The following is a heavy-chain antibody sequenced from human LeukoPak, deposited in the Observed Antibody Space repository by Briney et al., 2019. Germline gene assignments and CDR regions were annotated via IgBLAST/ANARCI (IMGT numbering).Heavy chain of an antibody. V-gene: IGHV3-21*01. CDR1: GFTFGKYW. J-gene: IGHJ6*02. Sequence: GGSLRLSCVASGFTFGKYWMSWVRQAPGKGLEWVSSISSSSSYIYYADSVKGRFTTSRDNAKNSLYLQMNSLRAEDTAVYYCASGVDYDFWSGYYVGMDVWGQGTTVTVSS. D-gene: IGHD3-3*01. CDR2: ISSSSSYI. CDR3: ASGVDYDFWSGYYVGMDV.